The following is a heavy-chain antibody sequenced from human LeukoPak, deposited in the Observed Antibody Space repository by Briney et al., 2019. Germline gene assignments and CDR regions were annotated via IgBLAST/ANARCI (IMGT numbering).Heavy chain of an antibody. CDR3: ARELNRYDSSGLAV. CDR2: ISAYKGNT. Sequence: ASVKVSCKASGYTFTRYGIIWVRQAPRHGREWMGWISAYKGNTNYAQKLQGRVTMTTDTSTSTAYMELRSLRSDDTAVYYCARELNRYDSSGLAVWGQGTMVTVSS. V-gene: IGHV1-18*01. J-gene: IGHJ3*01. D-gene: IGHD3-22*01. CDR1: GYTFTRYG.